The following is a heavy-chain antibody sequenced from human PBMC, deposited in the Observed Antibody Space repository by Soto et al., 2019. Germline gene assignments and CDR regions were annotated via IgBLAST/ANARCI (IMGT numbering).Heavy chain of an antibody. Sequence: QVQLVESGGGVVQPGRSLRLSCAASRFTFSSYAMHWVRQAPGKGLEWVAVISYDGTNKYYADFVKGRFTISRDNFKNTLYLEMNSLKIEDTAVYYCARVPKGYCSGGNCYSRGQVGCDFWGQGTLVTVSS. D-gene: IGHD2-15*01. CDR3: ARVPKGYCSGGNCYSRGQVGCDF. CDR2: ISYDGTNK. V-gene: IGHV3-30-3*01. J-gene: IGHJ4*01. CDR1: RFTFSSYA.